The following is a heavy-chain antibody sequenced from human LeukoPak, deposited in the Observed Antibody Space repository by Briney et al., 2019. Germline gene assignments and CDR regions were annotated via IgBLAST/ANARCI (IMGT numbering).Heavy chain of an antibody. CDR3: ARGGMGWIAAAGNYFDY. J-gene: IGHJ4*02. Sequence: SVTVSFKASGGTFSSYAISWVRQAPGQGLEWMGGIIPIFGTANYAQKFQGRVTITADESTSTAYMELSSLRSEDTAVYYCARGGMGWIAAAGNYFDYWGQGTLVTVSS. CDR1: GGTFSSYA. CDR2: IIPIFGTA. V-gene: IGHV1-69*01. D-gene: IGHD6-13*01.